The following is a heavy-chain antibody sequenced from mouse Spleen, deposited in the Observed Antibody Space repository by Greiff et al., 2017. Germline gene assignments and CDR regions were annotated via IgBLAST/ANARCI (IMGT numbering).Heavy chain of an antibody. Sequence: DVHLVESGGGLVKPGGSLKLSCAASGFTFSDYGMHWVRQAPEKGLEWVAYISSGSSTIYYADTVKGRFTISRDNAKNTLFLQMTSLRSEDTAMYYCARDSSGYAMDYWGQGTSVTVSS. CDR2: ISSGSSTI. V-gene: IGHV5-17*01. D-gene: IGHD3-2*01. J-gene: IGHJ4*01. CDR1: GFTFSDYG. CDR3: ARDSSGYAMDY.